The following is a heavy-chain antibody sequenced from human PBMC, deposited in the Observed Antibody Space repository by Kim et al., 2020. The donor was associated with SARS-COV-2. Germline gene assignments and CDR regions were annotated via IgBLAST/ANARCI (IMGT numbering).Heavy chain of an antibody. CDR3: AKVRTDVNYGIDV. CDR1: GFTFSSYG. CDR2: ISYYGSNK. J-gene: IGHJ6*02. Sequence: GGSLRLSCAASGFTFSSYGMHWVRQAPGKGLEWVAVISYYGSNKYYADSVKGRFTISRDNSKNTLYLQMNSLRAEDTAVYYCAKVRTDVNYGIDVWGQGTTVTVSS. V-gene: IGHV3-30*18.